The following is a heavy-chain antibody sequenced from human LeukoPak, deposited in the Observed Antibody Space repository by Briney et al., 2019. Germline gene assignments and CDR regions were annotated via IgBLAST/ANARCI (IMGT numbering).Heavy chain of an antibody. D-gene: IGHD2-15*01. J-gene: IGHJ6*02. CDR1: GFTFSGSA. V-gene: IGHV3-73*01. Sequence: GGSLRLSCAASGFTFSGSAMHWVRQASGKGLEWVGRIRGKANSYATAYAASVKGRFTISRDDSKNTAYLQMNSLKTEDTAVYYCTRPGYCSGGSCVYGMDVWGQGTTVTVSS. CDR3: TRPGYCSGGSCVYGMDV. CDR2: IRGKANSYAT.